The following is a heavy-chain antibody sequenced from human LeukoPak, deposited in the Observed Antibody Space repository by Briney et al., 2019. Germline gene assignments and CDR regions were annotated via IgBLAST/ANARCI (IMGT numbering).Heavy chain of an antibody. CDR3: ATLPGLGY. J-gene: IGHJ4*02. V-gene: IGHV4-39*01. D-gene: IGHD6-19*01. Sequence: SETLSLTCTVSGGSISSSSYYWGWIRQPPGKGLEWIGNIYYTGSTYYNPSLKSRVTISVDTSKNQFSLKLSSVTAADTAVYYCATLPGLGYWGQGTLVTVSS. CDR2: IYYTGST. CDR1: GGSISSSSYY.